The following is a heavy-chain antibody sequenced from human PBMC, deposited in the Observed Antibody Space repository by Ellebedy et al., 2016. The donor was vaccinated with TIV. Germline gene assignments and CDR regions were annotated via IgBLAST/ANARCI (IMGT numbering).Heavy chain of an antibody. CDR2: IIPIFGTA. CDR3: ARGPWWGATVVTHPYYYYGMDV. V-gene: IGHV1-69*13. J-gene: IGHJ6*02. D-gene: IGHD4-23*01. Sequence: TSVKVSCKASGGTFSSYAISWVRQAPGQGLEWMGGIIPIFGTANYAQKFQGRVTITADESTGTAYMELSSLRSEDTAVYYCARGPWWGATVVTHPYYYYGMDVWGQGTTVTVSS. CDR1: GGTFSSYA.